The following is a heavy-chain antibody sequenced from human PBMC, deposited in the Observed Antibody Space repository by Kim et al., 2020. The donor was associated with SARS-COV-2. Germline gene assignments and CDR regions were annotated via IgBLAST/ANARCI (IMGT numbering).Heavy chain of an antibody. J-gene: IGHJ4*02. CDR1: GFTFSSFT. CDR3: ARDTSGWQGLLGNFDH. CDR2: ILYDSSNI. V-gene: IGHV3-30*04. D-gene: IGHD6-19*01. Sequence: GGSLRLSCATSGFTFSSFTMHWVRQAPGKGLEWVAVILYDSSNICYADSVKGRFTISRDNTKNTLYLQLNSLRPEDTAVYYCARDTSGWQGLLGNFDHWGQATLVTV.